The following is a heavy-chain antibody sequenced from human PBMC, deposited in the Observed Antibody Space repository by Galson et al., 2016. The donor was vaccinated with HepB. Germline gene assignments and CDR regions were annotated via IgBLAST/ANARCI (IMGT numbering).Heavy chain of an antibody. CDR2: ISHYNVNT. CDR1: GYTFTSYG. J-gene: IGHJ4*02. D-gene: IGHD5-24*01. Sequence: SVKVSCKASGYTFTSYGISWVRQAPGQGLEWMGWISHYNVNTNDAQNLRGRVTMTTDTSTSTAYMELRSLRSDDTAVYYCARDRDGYNGQDYWGQGTLVTVSS. V-gene: IGHV1-18*04. CDR3: ARDRDGYNGQDY.